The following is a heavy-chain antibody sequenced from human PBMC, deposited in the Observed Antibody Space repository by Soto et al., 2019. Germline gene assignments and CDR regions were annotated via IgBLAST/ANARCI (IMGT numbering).Heavy chain of an antibody. J-gene: IGHJ5*02. Sequence: QVTLKESGPVLVKHTETLTLRCTVSGLSITDSEMGVSWIRQPPGQTLEWLAHIDSSGEKSYRTFLKSRLAISKDPSKSQIVLTMTNMDPADTATYYCARRHLAVAVSPWFDPWGQGIPVTVSS. CDR3: ARRHLAVAVSPWFDP. V-gene: IGHV2-26*01. CDR2: IDSSGEK. D-gene: IGHD6-19*01. CDR1: GLSITDSEMG.